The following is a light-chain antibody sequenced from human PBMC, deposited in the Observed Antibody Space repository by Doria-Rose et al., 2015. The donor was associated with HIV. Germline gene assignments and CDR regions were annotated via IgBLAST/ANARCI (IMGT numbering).Light chain of an antibody. CDR1: QSVTSNY. CDR3: RQFASSPPT. V-gene: IGKV3-20*01. Sequence: EIVMTQSPGTLSLSPGERATLSCRASQSVTSNYLAWYQQKTGQAPRLLIYGASTRATDIPDRFSGSGSGTDFTLTITRLEPEDFAVYYCRQFASSPPTLGQGTKVEIK. CDR2: GAS. J-gene: IGKJ1*01.